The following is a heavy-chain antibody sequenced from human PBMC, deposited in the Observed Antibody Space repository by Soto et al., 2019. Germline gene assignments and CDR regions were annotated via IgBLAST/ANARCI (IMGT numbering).Heavy chain of an antibody. D-gene: IGHD1-26*01. CDR3: ARDTGTYPYYFDS. J-gene: IGHJ4*02. CDR2: IHHSGST. Sequence: SETLSLTCTVSGGSISSGQNFWNWIRQSPGKGLKWIGYIHHSGSTYYNPSLKSRLTISVDTSQNQISLRLNSVTAADTAVYYCARDTGTYPYYFDSWGQGTLVTVSS. CDR1: GGSISSGQNF. V-gene: IGHV4-30-4*01.